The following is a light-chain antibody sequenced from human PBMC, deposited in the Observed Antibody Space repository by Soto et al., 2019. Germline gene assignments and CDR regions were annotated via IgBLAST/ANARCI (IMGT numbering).Light chain of an antibody. CDR1: QGISNY. CDR3: QKSNSAHWT. J-gene: IGKJ1*01. CDR2: AAS. V-gene: IGKV1-27*01. Sequence: DIQMTQSPSSLSASVGDRVTITCLASQGISNYLAWYQQKPGKVPKLLIYAASTLQSGVPSRFSGSGSGTDVTLTNSSLQPEDVSTYYCQKSNSAHWTFGQGTKVEIK.